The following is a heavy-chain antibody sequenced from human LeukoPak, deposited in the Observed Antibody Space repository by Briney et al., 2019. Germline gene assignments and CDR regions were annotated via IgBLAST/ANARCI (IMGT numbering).Heavy chain of an antibody. J-gene: IGHJ3*02. D-gene: IGHD3-22*01. CDR1: GVSINDHY. V-gene: IGHV4-4*07. CDR3: SITFYYDRPNAFDI. CDR2: IYISGST. Sequence: SETLSLTCSVSGVSINDHYRTWVRQPAGRGLEWIGHIYISGSTDYNPSLKSRVTLSVDMSKNQFSLRLTSVTAADTAVYYCSITFYYDRPNAFDIWGQGTMVTVSS.